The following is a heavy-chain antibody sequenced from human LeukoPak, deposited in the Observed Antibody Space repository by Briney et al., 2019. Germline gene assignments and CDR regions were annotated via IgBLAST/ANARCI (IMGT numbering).Heavy chain of an antibody. Sequence: KTSETLSLTCTVSGCSISSYYWSWIRQPPGKGLEWIGYIYYSGSTNYNSSVKSRVSISVDTSKNQFSLKLSSVTAADTAVYYCARGGSSSPLDYWGQGTLVTVSS. J-gene: IGHJ4*02. CDR2: IYYSGST. D-gene: IGHD6-6*01. CDR1: GCSISSYY. CDR3: ARGGSSSPLDY. V-gene: IGHV4-59*01.